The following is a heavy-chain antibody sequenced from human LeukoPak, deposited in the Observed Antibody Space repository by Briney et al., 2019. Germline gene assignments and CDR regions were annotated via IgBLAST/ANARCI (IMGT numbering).Heavy chain of an antibody. CDR2: IIPMLEIT. D-gene: IGHD5-24*01. CDR3: ASSRDGYNSPLGY. V-gene: IGHV1-69*04. Sequence: SVKVSCKASGDTFSTHGITWVRQAPGQGLEWMGRIIPMLEITNYAQKFKGRVTITADKSTSTAYMELSSLKSEDTAMYYCASSRDGYNSPLGYWGQGTLVTVSS. J-gene: IGHJ4*02. CDR1: GDTFSTHG.